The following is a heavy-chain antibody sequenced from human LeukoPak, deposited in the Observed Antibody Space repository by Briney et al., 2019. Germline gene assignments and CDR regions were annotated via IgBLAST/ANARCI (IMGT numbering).Heavy chain of an antibody. D-gene: IGHD1-26*01. CDR2: MNPNSGNT. CDR3: ARGKWELPVPRASDI. Sequence: GASVKVSCKASGYTFTSSDINWVRQATGQGLEWMGWMNPNSGNTGYAQKFQGRVTMTRNTSISTVYMELSSLRSEDTAVYYCARGKWELPVPRASDIWGQGTMVTVSS. V-gene: IGHV1-8*01. J-gene: IGHJ3*02. CDR1: GYTFTSSD.